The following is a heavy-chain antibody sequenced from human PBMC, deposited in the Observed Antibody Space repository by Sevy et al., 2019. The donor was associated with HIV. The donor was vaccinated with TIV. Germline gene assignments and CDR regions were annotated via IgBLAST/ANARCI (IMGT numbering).Heavy chain of an antibody. D-gene: IGHD2-2*01. CDR1: GGSFSGYY. J-gene: IGHJ5*02. Sequence: SETLSLTCAVYGGSFSGYYWSWIRQPPGKGLEWIGEINHSGSTNYNPSLKSRVTISVDTSKNQFSLKLSSVTAADTAVYYCARGLKGVRYQLLRYHWFDPWGQGTLVTVSS. CDR2: INHSGST. V-gene: IGHV4-34*01. CDR3: ARGLKGVRYQLLRYHWFDP.